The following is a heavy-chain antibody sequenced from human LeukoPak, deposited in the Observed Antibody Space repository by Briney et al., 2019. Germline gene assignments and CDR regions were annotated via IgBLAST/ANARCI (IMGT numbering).Heavy chain of an antibody. V-gene: IGHV4-59*08. J-gene: IGHJ4*02. Sequence: PSETLSLTCTVSGGSISSYYWSWIRQPPGKGLEWIGYIYYSGSTNYNPSLKSRVTISVDTSKNQFSLKPSSVTAADTAVYYCARHWFGELLLDYWGQGTLVTVSS. CDR2: IYYSGST. D-gene: IGHD3-10*01. CDR3: ARHWFGELLLDY. CDR1: GGSISSYY.